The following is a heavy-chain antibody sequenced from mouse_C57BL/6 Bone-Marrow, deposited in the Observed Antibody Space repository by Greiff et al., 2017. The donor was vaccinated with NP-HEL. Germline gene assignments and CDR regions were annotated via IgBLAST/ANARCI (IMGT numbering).Heavy chain of an antibody. Sequence: SGAELVKPGASVKLSCKASGYTFTSYWMHWVKQRPGQGLEWIGMIHPNSGSTNYNEKFKSKATLTVDKSSSTAYMQLSSLTSEDSAVYYCARRRRQLRFAYWGQGTLVTVSA. V-gene: IGHV1-64*01. J-gene: IGHJ3*01. CDR1: GYTFTSYW. D-gene: IGHD3-2*02. CDR3: ARRRRQLRFAY. CDR2: IHPNSGST.